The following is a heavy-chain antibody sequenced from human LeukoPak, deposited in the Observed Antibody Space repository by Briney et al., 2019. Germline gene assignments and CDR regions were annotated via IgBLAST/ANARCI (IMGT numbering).Heavy chain of an antibody. D-gene: IGHD3-22*01. CDR2: IYSGGST. V-gene: IGHV3-53*01. CDR3: ARYYDGTFDY. J-gene: IGHJ4*02. Sequence: PGGFLRLSCAASGFTVSSNYLSWVRQAPGKGLEWVSVIYSGGSTYYADSVKGRFTISRDNSKNTLYLQMNSLRAEDTAVYYCARYYDGTFDYWGQGTLVTVSS. CDR1: GFTVSSNY.